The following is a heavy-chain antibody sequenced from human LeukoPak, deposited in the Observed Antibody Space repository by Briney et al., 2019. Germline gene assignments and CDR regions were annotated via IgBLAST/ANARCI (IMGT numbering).Heavy chain of an antibody. D-gene: IGHD6-19*01. CDR1: GGSISSGSYY. V-gene: IGHV4-61*02. CDR3: ASSGLVEYYFDY. CDR2: IYTSGST. Sequence: SETLSLTCTVSGGSISSGSYYWSWIRQPAGKGLEWIGRIYTSGSTNYNPSLKSRVTISVDTSKNQFSLKLSSVTAADTAVYYCASSGLVEYYFDYWGQGTLVTVSS. J-gene: IGHJ4*02.